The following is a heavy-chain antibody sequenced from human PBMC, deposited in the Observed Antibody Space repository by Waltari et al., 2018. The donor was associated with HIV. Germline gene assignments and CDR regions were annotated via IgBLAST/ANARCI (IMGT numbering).Heavy chain of an antibody. CDR3: ARGYDILYPDTYYFDY. J-gene: IGHJ4*02. V-gene: IGHV6-1*01. CDR2: TYYKGKWYN. D-gene: IGHD3-9*01. CDR1: GDSVSSTSAA. Sequence: QVQLQQSGPGLVKPSQTLSLTCAISGDSVSSTSAAWNWIRQSPSRGLEWLGKTYYKGKWYNDEAVSVKRRITINPDTSKNQFSLQLNSVTPEDTAVYYCARGYDILYPDTYYFDYWGQGTLVTVSS.